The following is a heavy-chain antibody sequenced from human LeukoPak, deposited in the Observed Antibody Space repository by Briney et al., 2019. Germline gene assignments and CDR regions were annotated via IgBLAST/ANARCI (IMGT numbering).Heavy chain of an antibody. J-gene: IGHJ4*02. D-gene: IGHD2-2*01. Sequence: PGGSLSLSCAAPGLIFSGYYMGWIRQAPGKGLEWVSYITSSGSMMYYGDSVKGRFTISRDNAKNSLYVQMDSLRDEETAIYYCARVRGYCSSTSCYPYYFDYWGQGTLVTVSS. CDR1: GLIFSGYY. CDR3: ARVRGYCSSTSCYPYYFDY. V-gene: IGHV3-11*01. CDR2: ITSSGSMM.